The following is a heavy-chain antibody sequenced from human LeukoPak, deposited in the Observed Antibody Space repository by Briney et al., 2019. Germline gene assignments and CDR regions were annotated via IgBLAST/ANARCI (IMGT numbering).Heavy chain of an antibody. Sequence: PGDSLRLSCAASGFTFNKYWLTWVRQAPGKGLEWVANINQDDSQIYYLESVEGRFTITRDNAKNSLHLQMNSLRAEDTAVYYCARGYYYSGTYYVSFFDYWGQGTLVTVSS. D-gene: IGHD3-10*01. J-gene: IGHJ4*02. CDR1: GFTFNKYW. CDR3: ARGYYYSGTYYVSFFDY. CDR2: INQDDSQI. V-gene: IGHV3-7*01.